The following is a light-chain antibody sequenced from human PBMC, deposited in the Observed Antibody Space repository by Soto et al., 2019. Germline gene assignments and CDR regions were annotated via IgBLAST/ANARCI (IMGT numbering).Light chain of an antibody. CDR1: QSVLYSSNNKYY. Sequence: DIVMTQSPDSLAVSLGERATINCKSSQSVLYSSNNKYYLAWYQQKPGQPPKPLIYWASTRESGVPDRFSGSGSGTDFTLTISSLQAEDVAVYYCQQYYSTPTFGQGTKLEIK. CDR3: QQYYSTPT. J-gene: IGKJ2*01. V-gene: IGKV4-1*01. CDR2: WAS.